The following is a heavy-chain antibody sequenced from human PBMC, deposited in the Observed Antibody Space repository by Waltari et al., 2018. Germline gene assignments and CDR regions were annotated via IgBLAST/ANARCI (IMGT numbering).Heavy chain of an antibody. D-gene: IGHD3-22*01. CDR3: AKVMVPSWGYDSSGHDY. J-gene: IGHJ4*02. Sequence: EVQLVESGGGLVQPGGSLRLSCAASGFTFSSSAMSWVRQAPGKGLEWVSAISGSGGSTYYADSVKGRFTISRDNSKNTLYLQMNSLRAEDTAVYYCAKVMVPSWGYDSSGHDYWGQGTLVTVSS. CDR1: GFTFSSSA. CDR2: ISGSGGST. V-gene: IGHV3-23*04.